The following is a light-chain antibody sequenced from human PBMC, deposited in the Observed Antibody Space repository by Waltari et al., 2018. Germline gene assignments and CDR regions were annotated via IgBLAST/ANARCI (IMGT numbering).Light chain of an antibody. CDR3: QTGGHGTWV. CDR2: VNSDGSH. CDR1: SGHSRNV. V-gene: IGLV4-69*01. Sequence: QLVLTQSPSASASLGASVKLTCTLSSGHSRNVIAWLPQQPGKGPRYLMKVNSDGSHSKGDKIPDRFSGSSSGTEHYLTISSLQSEDEADYYCQTGGHGTWVFGGGTKLTVL. J-gene: IGLJ3*02.